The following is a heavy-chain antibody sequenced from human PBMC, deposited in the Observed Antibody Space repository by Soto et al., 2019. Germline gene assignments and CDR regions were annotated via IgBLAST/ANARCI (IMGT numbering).Heavy chain of an antibody. CDR1: GDTVSSNSVA. CDR2: TYYRSRWYS. CDR3: ARSEEDFDYYYYGMDV. D-gene: IGHD2-15*01. J-gene: IGHJ6*01. V-gene: IGHV6-1*01. Sequence: LTLSLTCAGSGDTVSSNSVAWNWVWQSPSRGLEWLGRTYYRSRWYSDYAVSVRSRIENNADTSKNQVSLQLNSVTPEDTAVYSCARSEEDFDYYYYGMDVWGQGTTVTVSS.